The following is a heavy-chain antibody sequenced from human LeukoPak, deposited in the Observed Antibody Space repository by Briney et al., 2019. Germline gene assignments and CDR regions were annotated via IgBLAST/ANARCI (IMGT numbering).Heavy chain of an antibody. D-gene: IGHD2-15*01. J-gene: IGHJ5*02. Sequence: PSQTLSLTCTVSGGSISSGDYYWSWIRQPPGKGLEWIGYIYYSGSTYYNPSLKSRVTISVDTSKNQFSLKLSFVTAADTAVYYCAREYIVVVVAAGWFDPWGQGTLVTVSS. CDR1: GGSISSGDYY. V-gene: IGHV4-30-4*01. CDR2: IYYSGST. CDR3: AREYIVVVVAAGWFDP.